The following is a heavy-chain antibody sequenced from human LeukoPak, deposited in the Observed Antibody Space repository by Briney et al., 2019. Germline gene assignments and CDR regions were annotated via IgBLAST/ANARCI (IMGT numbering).Heavy chain of an antibody. Sequence: GGSLRLSCAASGFTFSSYGMNWVRQAPGKGLEWVSSISSSSSYIYYADSVKGRFTISRDNAKNSLYLQMNSLRAEDTAVYYCARERGSYYRYFDYWGQGTLVTVSS. CDR2: ISSSSSYI. CDR3: ARERGSYYRYFDY. CDR1: GFTFSSYG. V-gene: IGHV3-21*01. J-gene: IGHJ4*02. D-gene: IGHD1-26*01.